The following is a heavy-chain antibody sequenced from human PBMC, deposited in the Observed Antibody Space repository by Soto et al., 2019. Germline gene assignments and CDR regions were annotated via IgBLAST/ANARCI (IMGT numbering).Heavy chain of an antibody. CDR1: GFTFSSYA. Sequence: QVQLVESGGGVVQPGRSLRLSCAASGFTFSSYAMHWVRQAPGKGLEWVAVISYDGSKKYYADSVKGRFTISRDNSKNTLYLQMNSLRAEDTAVYYCARAGNIVVVPAATKTPYYYYYGMDVWGQGTTVTVSS. D-gene: IGHD2-2*01. CDR2: ISYDGSKK. CDR3: ARAGNIVVVPAATKTPYYYYYGMDV. J-gene: IGHJ6*02. V-gene: IGHV3-30-3*01.